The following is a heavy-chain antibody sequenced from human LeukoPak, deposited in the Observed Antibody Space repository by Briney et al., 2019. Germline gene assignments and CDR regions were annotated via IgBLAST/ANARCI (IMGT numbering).Heavy chain of an antibody. J-gene: IGHJ4*02. CDR2: ISASGDSA. Sequence: GGSLRLSCAASGFTFSSYAMSWVRQAPGKGLEWVSVISASGDSAYYADSVKGRFTISRDNSKNTLYLQMNSLRAEDTAVYHCAKLYYDFWSGQYFDYWGQGALVTVSS. D-gene: IGHD3-3*01. CDR3: AKLYYDFWSGQYFDY. V-gene: IGHV3-23*01. CDR1: GFTFSSYA.